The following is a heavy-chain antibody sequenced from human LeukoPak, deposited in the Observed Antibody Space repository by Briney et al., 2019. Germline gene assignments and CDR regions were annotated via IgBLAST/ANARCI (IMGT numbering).Heavy chain of an antibody. CDR2: INAGNGNT. CDR1: GYTITSYA. D-gene: IGHD4-17*01. V-gene: IGHV1-3*01. CDR3: ARAGDYGDYDWFDP. J-gene: IGHJ5*02. Sequence: PGASVKVSCKASGYTITSYAMHWVRQAPGQRLEWMGWINAGNGNTKYSQKFQGRVTITRDTSASTAYMELSSLRSEDTAVYYCARAGDYGDYDWFDPWGQGTLVTVSS.